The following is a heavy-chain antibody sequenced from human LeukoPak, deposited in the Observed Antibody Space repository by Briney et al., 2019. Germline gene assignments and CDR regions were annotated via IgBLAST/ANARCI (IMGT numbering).Heavy chain of an antibody. CDR3: ARGFAQEGFDY. Sequence: SETLSLTCTVSGGSISSGGYYWSWIRQPPGKGLEWIGYIYHSGSTYYNPSLKSRVTISVDRSKNQFSLKLSSVTAADTAVYYCARGFAQEGFDYWGQGTLVTVSS. CDR2: IYHSGST. J-gene: IGHJ4*02. V-gene: IGHV4-30-2*01. D-gene: IGHD3-10*01. CDR1: GGSISSGGYY.